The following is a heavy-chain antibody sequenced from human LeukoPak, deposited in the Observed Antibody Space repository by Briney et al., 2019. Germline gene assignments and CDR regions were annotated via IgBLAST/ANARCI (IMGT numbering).Heavy chain of an antibody. J-gene: IGHJ4*02. CDR1: GFTFSSYS. CDR3: ARESGWYFFDY. V-gene: IGHV3-21*01. CDR2: ISSSSSYI. Sequence: GGSLRLSCAASGFTFSSYSMNWVRQAPGKGLEWVSSISSSSSYIYYADSVKGRFTIPRDNAKNSLYLQMNSLRAEDTAVYYCARESGWYFFDYWGQGTLVTVSS. D-gene: IGHD6-19*01.